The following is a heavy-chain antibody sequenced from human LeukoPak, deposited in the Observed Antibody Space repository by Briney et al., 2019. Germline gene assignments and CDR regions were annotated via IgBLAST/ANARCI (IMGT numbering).Heavy chain of an antibody. CDR2: INHSGST. J-gene: IGHJ4*02. CDR3: ARGPSDGYNSSFDY. CDR1: GGSFSGYY. Sequence: PPETLSLTCAVYGGSFSGYYWSWIRQPPGKGLEWIGEINHSGSTNYNPSLKSRVTISVDTSKNQFSLKLSSVTAADTAVYYCARGPSDGYNSSFDYWGQGTLVTVSS. D-gene: IGHD5-24*01. V-gene: IGHV4-34*01.